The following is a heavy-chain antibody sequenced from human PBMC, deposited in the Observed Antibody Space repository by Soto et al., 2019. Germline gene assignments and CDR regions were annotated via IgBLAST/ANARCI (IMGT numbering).Heavy chain of an antibody. Sequence: ASVKVSCKSSGDTFSSYSISWVRQAPGKGLEWMGKIIPTFGRTNYAQKFQGRLTISADDSTSTAYMELSSLLSEDTAVYYCARDPLSSFAMDVWGQGTTVTVSS. CDR1: GDTFSSYS. V-gene: IGHV1-69*13. CDR2: IIPTFGRT. CDR3: ARDPLSSFAMDV. D-gene: IGHD3-10*02. J-gene: IGHJ6*02.